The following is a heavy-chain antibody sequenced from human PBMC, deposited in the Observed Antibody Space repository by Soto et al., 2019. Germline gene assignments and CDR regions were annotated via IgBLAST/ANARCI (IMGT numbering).Heavy chain of an antibody. Sequence: QVQLVQSGAEVKKPGASVKVSCKASGYTFTSYYMHWVRQAPGQGLEWMGIINPSGGSTSYAQKVQGRVTMTRDTSTSTVYMELRRLRSEDTAVYYCAKGGPGYLRHVHHYYYMDVWGKGTTVTVSS. V-gene: IGHV1-46*03. CDR2: INPSGGST. J-gene: IGHJ6*03. D-gene: IGHD2-15*01. CDR3: AKGGPGYLRHVHHYYYMDV. CDR1: GYTFTSYY.